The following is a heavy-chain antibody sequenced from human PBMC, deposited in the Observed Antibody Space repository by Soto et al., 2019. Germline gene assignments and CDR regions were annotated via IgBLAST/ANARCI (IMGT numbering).Heavy chain of an antibody. CDR2: MSPHNGNT. CDR1: GYTFTTYD. Sequence: GASVKVSCKASGYTFTTYDIHWVRQATGQGLEWMGWMSPHNGNTGFAQKFRGRVTIDRNTSISTAYMELSGLGSEDTAVYYCARRKERSGPHYFDYWGQGTLVTVS. J-gene: IGHJ4*02. V-gene: IGHV1-8*01. D-gene: IGHD6-25*01. CDR3: ARRKERSGPHYFDY.